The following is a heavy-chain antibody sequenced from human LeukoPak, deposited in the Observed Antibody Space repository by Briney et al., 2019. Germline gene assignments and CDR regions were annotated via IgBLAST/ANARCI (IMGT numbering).Heavy chain of an antibody. CDR2: IYPGDSDT. D-gene: IGHD7-27*01. CDR3: ATRTITGENAFDI. V-gene: IGHV5-51*01. J-gene: IGHJ3*02. CDR1: GYSFTSYW. Sequence: GESLKVSCKGSGYSFTSYWIGWVRQMPGKGLEWMGIIYPGDSDTRYSPSFQGQVTISADKSISTAYLQWSSLKTSDTAMYYCATRTITGENAFDIWGQGTMVTVSS.